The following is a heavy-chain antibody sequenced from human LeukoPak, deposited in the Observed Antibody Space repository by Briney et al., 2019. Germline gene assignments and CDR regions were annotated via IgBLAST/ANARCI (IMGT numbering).Heavy chain of an antibody. CDR3: TRVTSWTTGFDY. Sequence: PGRSLRLSCAASGFSFEAYGMYWVRQAPGKGLEWVSGITWNSDDMAYADSVKGRFTISRDNAKNCLYLQMNSLTVEDTALYYCTRVTSWTTGFDYWGQGTLVTVSS. CDR1: GFSFEAYG. J-gene: IGHJ4*02. V-gene: IGHV3-9*01. CDR2: ITWNSDDM. D-gene: IGHD1-1*01.